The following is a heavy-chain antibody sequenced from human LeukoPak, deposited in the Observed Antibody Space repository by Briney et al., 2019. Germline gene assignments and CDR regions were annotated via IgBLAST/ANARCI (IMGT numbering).Heavy chain of an antibody. V-gene: IGHV3-74*01. CDR3: ARDPEGQWLYDY. CDR1: GFTFSSHG. Sequence: PGGSLRLSCAASGFTFSSHGMNWVRQAPGKGLVWVSRINSDGSSTSYADSVKGRFTISRDNAKNTLYLQMNSLRAEDTAVYYCARDPEGQWLYDYWGQGTLVTVSS. J-gene: IGHJ4*02. D-gene: IGHD6-19*01. CDR2: INSDGSST.